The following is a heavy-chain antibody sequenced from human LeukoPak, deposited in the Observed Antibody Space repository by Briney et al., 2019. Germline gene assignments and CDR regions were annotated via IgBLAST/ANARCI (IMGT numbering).Heavy chain of an antibody. CDR2: IIPIFGTA. D-gene: IGHD3-16*02. Sequence: GASVKVSCKASGGTFSSYAISWVRQAPGQGLEWMGGIIPIFGTANYAQKFQGRVTITADESTSTAYMELRSLRSDDTAVYYCARGEGAIVDYWGQGTLVTVSS. CDR3: ARGEGAIVDY. V-gene: IGHV1-69*13. J-gene: IGHJ4*02. CDR1: GGTFSSYA.